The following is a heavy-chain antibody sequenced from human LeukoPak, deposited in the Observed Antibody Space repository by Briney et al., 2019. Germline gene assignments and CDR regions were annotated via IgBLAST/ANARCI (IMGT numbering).Heavy chain of an antibody. Sequence: PSETLSLTCTVSGGSISSYYWSWIRQPPGKGLEWIGYIYTSGSTNYNPSLKSRVTISVDTSKNQFSLKLSSVTAADTAVYYCARESGYYGMDVWGKGTTVTVSS. CDR1: GGSISSYY. CDR2: IYTSGST. D-gene: IGHD3-10*01. CDR3: ARESGYYGMDV. V-gene: IGHV4-4*09. J-gene: IGHJ6*04.